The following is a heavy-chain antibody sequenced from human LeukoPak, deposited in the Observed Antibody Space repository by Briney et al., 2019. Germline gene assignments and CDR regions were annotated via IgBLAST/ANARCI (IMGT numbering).Heavy chain of an antibody. CDR1: GYTFTSYD. V-gene: IGHV1-8*01. CDR2: MNPGGGNT. CDR3: TRGGIIILGVATVVDY. J-gene: IGHJ4*02. Sequence: ASVKVSCKASGYTFTSYDINWVRQATGQGLECMGWMNPGGGNTCYAQKFQGRVTMTRNTSRNTVYIEVSGLRSEDTAVYYCTRGGIIILGVATVVDYWGQGTLVTVSS. D-gene: IGHD3/OR15-3a*01.